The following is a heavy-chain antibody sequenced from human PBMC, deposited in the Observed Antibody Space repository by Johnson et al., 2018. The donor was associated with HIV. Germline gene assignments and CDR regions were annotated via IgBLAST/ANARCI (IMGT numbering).Heavy chain of an antibody. J-gene: IGHJ3*02. CDR2: ISWDGDRT. CDR1: RFTFSDYY. Sequence: QVQLVESGGGLVKPGGSLRLSCAASRFTFSDYYMSWIRQTPGKGLEWVSYISWDGDRTNYADSVKGRFTISRDNSKNFLYLQMNSLRAEETALYYCAKSFSTSSIDALDMWGKGTMVTVSS. V-gene: IGHV3-11*05. D-gene: IGHD6-6*01. CDR3: AKSFSTSSIDALDM.